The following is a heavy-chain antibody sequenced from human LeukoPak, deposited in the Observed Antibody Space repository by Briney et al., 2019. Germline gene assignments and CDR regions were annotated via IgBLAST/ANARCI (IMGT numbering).Heavy chain of an antibody. CDR2: IYSGGST. V-gene: IGHV3-66*02. CDR1: GFTFSRFW. D-gene: IGHD3-3*01. J-gene: IGHJ4*02. CDR3: ARSGSH. Sequence: GGSLRLXCAASGFTFSRFWMHWVRQAPGKGLEWVSVIYSGGSTYYADSVKGRFTISRDNSKNTLYLQMNSLRAEDTAVYYCARSGSHWGQGTLVTVSS.